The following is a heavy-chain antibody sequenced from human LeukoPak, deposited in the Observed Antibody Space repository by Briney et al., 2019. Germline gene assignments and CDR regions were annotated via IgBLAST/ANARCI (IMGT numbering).Heavy chain of an antibody. CDR1: GFTFSDYY. V-gene: IGHV3-11*06. D-gene: IGHD3-22*01. CDR3: ARGASGYYDSSGRLFDP. CDR2: MSSSSSYT. J-gene: IGHJ5*02. Sequence: GGSLRLSCAASGFTFSDYYMSWIRQAPGKGLEWVSYMSSSSSYTNYADSVKGRFTISRDNVKNSLYLQINSLRAEDTAVYYCARGASGYYDSSGRLFDPWGQGALVTVSS.